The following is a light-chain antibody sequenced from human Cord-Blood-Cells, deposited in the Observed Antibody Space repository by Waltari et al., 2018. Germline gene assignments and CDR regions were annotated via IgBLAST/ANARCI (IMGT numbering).Light chain of an antibody. V-gene: IGKV1-39*01. Sequence: DIQMTQSPSSLSASVGDRVTITCRASQSISSYLNWYQQKPGKSPKLLIYAASSFQSGVPSRFSGSGSGTDVTLTISSLQPEDFGTYYCQQSYSTPYTFGQGTKLEIK. CDR2: AAS. J-gene: IGKJ2*01. CDR3: QQSYSTPYT. CDR1: QSISSY.